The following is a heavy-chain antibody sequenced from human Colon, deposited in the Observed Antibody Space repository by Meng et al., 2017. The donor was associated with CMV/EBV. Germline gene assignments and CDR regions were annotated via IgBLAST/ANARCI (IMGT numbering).Heavy chain of an antibody. Sequence: SETLSLTCTVSGGSVSSDVFYWGWIRQPPGRGLEWIGSLYYTGSAYYNASLKSRLTISLDTSKNQLSLNLTSVTAADTAVYYCARGIAVVPAAVRGPRPNYFDPWGQGALVTVSS. D-gene: IGHD2-2*02. J-gene: IGHJ5*02. CDR1: GGSVSSDVFY. CDR3: ARGIAVVPAAVRGPRPNYFDP. CDR2: LYYTGSA. V-gene: IGHV4-39*07.